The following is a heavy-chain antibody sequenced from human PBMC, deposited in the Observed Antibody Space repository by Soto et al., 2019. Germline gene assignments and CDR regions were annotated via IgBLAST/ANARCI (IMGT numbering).Heavy chain of an antibody. CDR2: IFVDSTII. J-gene: IGHJ4*02. CDR3: ARDRDWAFDF. D-gene: IGHD3-9*01. Sequence: PGGSLRLSCEASGFTFSSYSMVWVRQAPGKGLEWISYIFVDSTIIYYADFVKGRFTVSRDNAQNSVFLLMNSLRADDSAIYYCARDRDWAFDFWGQGALVTVSS. V-gene: IGHV3-48*04. CDR1: GFTFSSYS.